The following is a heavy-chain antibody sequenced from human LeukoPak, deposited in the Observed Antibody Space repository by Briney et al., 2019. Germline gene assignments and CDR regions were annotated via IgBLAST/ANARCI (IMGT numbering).Heavy chain of an antibody. CDR2: INSDGSST. Sequence: GGSPRLSCAASGFTFSSYWMHWVRQAPGKGLVWVSRINSDGSSTSYADSVKGRFTISRDNAKNTLYLQMNSLRAEDTAVYYCAREGGVVAAIYGMDVWGQGTTVTVSS. D-gene: IGHD2-15*01. CDR1: GFTFSSYW. J-gene: IGHJ6*02. V-gene: IGHV3-74*01. CDR3: AREGGVVAAIYGMDV.